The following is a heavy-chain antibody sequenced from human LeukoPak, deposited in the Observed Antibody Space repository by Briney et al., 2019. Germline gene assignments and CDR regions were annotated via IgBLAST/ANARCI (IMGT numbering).Heavy chain of an antibody. D-gene: IGHD3-9*01. J-gene: IGHJ4*02. Sequence: GGSLRLSCAASGFTFSSYSMNWVRQAPGKGLEWVSYISSSGSTIYYADSVKGRFTISRDNAKNSLYLQMNSLRAEDTAVYYCASYTRYFDWSQADYWGQGTLVTVSS. CDR3: ASYTRYFDWSQADY. CDR2: ISSSGSTI. CDR1: GFTFSSYS. V-gene: IGHV3-48*04.